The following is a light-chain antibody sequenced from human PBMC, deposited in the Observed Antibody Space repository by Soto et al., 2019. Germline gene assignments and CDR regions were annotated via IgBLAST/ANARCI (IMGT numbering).Light chain of an antibody. Sequence: QSVLTQPPSVSGAPGQRVTISCTGSSSNIGAGYDVHWYQQLPGTAPKLLIYGNSNRPSGVPDRFSGSKSGTSASLAITGLQAEDVADYYCQSYDSSLSGPKVFGTGTKVTVL. CDR3: QSYDSSLSGPKV. CDR2: GNS. J-gene: IGLJ1*01. V-gene: IGLV1-40*01. CDR1: SSNIGAGYD.